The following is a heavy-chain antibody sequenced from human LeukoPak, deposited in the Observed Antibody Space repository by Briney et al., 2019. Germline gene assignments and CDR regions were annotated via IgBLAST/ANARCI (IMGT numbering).Heavy chain of an antibody. CDR3: AESGGSGSYYATYYYYYYMDV. V-gene: IGHV3-23*01. J-gene: IGHJ6*03. CDR1: GFSFSSQW. CDR2: ISGSGGST. Sequence: GGSPRLSCAASGFSFSSQWMSWVRQAPGKGLEWVSAISGSGGSTHYADSVKGRFTISRDNSKNTLYLQMNSLRAEDTAVYYCAESGGSGSYYATYYYYYYMDVWGKGTTVTISS. D-gene: IGHD3-10*01.